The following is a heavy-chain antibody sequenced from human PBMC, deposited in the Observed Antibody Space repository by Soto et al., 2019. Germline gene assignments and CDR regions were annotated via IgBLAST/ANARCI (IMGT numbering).Heavy chain of an antibody. CDR1: GGTFSSYT. CDR3: ARGHPQGGMDV. CDR2: VIPFLDTA. Sequence: QVQLVQSGAEVTKPGSSVKVSCTASGGTFSSYTINWVRQAPGQGLEWMGGVIPFLDTANYAQNFQGRVTITADKSTNTAFMELGSLRSEDTAVYYCARGHPQGGMDVWGQGTTVTVSS. V-gene: IGHV1-69*06. J-gene: IGHJ6*02.